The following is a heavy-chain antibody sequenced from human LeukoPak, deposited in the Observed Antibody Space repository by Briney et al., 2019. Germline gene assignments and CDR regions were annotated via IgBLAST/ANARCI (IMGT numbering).Heavy chain of an antibody. J-gene: IGHJ4*02. CDR1: GYSFTSYW. V-gene: IGHV5-51*01. Sequence: GGSLKISCKGSGYSFTSYWIGWVRQMPGKGLEWMGIIYPGHSDTRYSPSFQGQVTISADKSISTAYLQWSSLKASDTAMYYCARALDVVTGVAGFDYWGQGTLVTVSS. CDR3: ARALDVVTGVAGFDY. CDR2: IYPGHSDT. D-gene: IGHD4-23*01.